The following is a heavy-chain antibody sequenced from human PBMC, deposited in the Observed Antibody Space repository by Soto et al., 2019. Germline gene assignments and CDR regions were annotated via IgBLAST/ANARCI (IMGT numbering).Heavy chain of an antibody. J-gene: IGHJ4*02. D-gene: IGHD1-1*01. V-gene: IGHV2-5*02. CDR2: IYWDDDK. CDR1: GFSLATSGVG. CDR3: ARRVGLQGNWNGGYFAF. Sequence: QVTLEESGPTRVKPTQTLTLTCTFSGFSLATSGVGVGWVRQPPGKALERLALIYWDDDKRYSPSLRSRLTVYQDTSRNQVVLAMPNMVPVDTATYYCARRVGLQGNWNGGYFAFWGQGALVTVSS.